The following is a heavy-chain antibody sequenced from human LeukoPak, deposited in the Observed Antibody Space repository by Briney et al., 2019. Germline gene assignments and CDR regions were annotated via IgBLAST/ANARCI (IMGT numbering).Heavy chain of an antibody. J-gene: IGHJ4*02. CDR1: GGSISSYY. CDR3: ARGYSDSRGSYYAPFDY. Sequence: PSETLSLTCTVSGGSISSYYWSWIRQPPGKGLEWIGYIYYSGSTNYNPSLKSRVTISLDTSKNQFSLKLTSVTAADTAVYYCARGYSDSRGSYYAPFDYWGQGTLVTVSS. V-gene: IGHV4-59*01. D-gene: IGHD3-22*01. CDR2: IYYSGST.